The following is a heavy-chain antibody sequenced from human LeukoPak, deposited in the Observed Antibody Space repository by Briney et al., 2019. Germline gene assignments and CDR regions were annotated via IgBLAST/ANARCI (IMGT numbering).Heavy chain of an antibody. D-gene: IGHD2-8*01. CDR1: GGSISSYY. J-gene: IGHJ6*02. V-gene: IGHV4-4*07. CDR3: ARDSLVLMVYANYYYGMDV. Sequence: PSETLSLTCTVSGGSISSYYWSWIRQPAGKGLEWIGRIYTSGSTNYNPSLKSRVTMSVDTSKNQFSLKLSSVTAADTAVYYCARDSLVLMVYANYYYGMDVWGQGTTVTVSS. CDR2: IYTSGST.